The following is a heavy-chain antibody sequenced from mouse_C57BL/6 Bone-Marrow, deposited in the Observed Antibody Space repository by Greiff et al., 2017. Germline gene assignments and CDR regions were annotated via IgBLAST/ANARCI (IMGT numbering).Heavy chain of an antibody. CDR2: IYPGDGDT. Sequence: QVQLKQSGPELVKPGASVKISCKASGYAFSSSWMNWVKQRPGKGLEWIGRIYPGDGDTNYNGKFKGKATLTADKSSSTAYMQLSSLTSEDSAVYFCARSLLLRGFAYWGQGTLVTVSA. CDR3: ARSLLLRGFAY. J-gene: IGHJ3*01. V-gene: IGHV1-82*01. CDR1: GYAFSSSW. D-gene: IGHD1-1*01.